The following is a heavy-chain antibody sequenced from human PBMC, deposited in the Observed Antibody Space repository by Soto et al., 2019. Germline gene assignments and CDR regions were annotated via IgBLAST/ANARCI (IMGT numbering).Heavy chain of an antibody. J-gene: IGHJ4*02. D-gene: IGHD5-12*01. CDR2: IIPLLDIT. CDR1: GGTFSNDI. Sequence: SVKVSCKAYGGTFSNDIITWVRQAPGQGLEWMGRIIPLLDITNYAQKFQGRVTITADKSTSTAYMELNSLRSEDTAVYYCVRDSPIGSTYSGYDGIDYWGQGTLVTVSS. CDR3: VRDSPIGSTYSGYDGIDY. V-gene: IGHV1-69*04.